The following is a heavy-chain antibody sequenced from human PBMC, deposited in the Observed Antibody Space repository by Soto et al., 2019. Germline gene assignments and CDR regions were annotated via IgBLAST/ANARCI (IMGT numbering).Heavy chain of an antibody. CDR3: ARPPGYISDWYYFDL. D-gene: IGHD3-9*01. CDR2: ISPKSGGT. Sequence: ASVKVSCKASGYSFIDYYIHWVRQAPGQGFEWMGRISPKSGGTNYAQKFEGRVTMTWDTSLNTAYIELSSLISDDTAVYYCARPPGYISDWYYFDLWGQGTLVTVSS. CDR1: GYSFIDYY. J-gene: IGHJ4*02. V-gene: IGHV1-2*02.